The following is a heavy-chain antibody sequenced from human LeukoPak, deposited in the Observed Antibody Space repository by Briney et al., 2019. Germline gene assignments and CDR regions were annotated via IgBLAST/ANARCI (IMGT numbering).Heavy chain of an antibody. CDR1: GFTFSSYA. J-gene: IGHJ4*02. V-gene: IGHV3-30-3*01. Sequence: GVSLRLSCAASGFTFSSYAMSWVRQAPGKGLEWVAVISYDGSNKYYADSVKGRFTISRDNSKNTLYLQMNSLRAEDTAVYYCARSYVVTAPFDYWGQGTLVTVSS. CDR3: ARSYVVTAPFDY. D-gene: IGHD2-21*02. CDR2: ISYDGSNK.